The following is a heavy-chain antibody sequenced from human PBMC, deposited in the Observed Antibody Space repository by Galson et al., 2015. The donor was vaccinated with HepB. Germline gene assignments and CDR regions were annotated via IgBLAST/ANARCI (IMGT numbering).Heavy chain of an antibody. CDR3: AKIGAYDFWSGYSVYFDY. CDR2: ISGSGGST. V-gene: IGHV3-23*01. D-gene: IGHD3-3*01. J-gene: IGHJ4*02. Sequence: SLRLSCAASGFTFSSYAMSWVRQAPGKGLEWVSAISGSGGSTYYADSVKGRFTISRDNSKNTLYLQTNSLRAEDTAVYYCAKIGAYDFWSGYSVYFDYWGQGTLVTVSS. CDR1: GFTFSSYA.